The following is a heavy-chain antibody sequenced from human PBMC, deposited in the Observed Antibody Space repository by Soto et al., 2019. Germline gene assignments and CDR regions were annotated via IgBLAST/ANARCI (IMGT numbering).Heavy chain of an antibody. Sequence: ASVKVSCKASGGTFSSYAISWVRQAPGQGLEWMGGIIPIFGTANYAQKFQGRVTITADESTSTAYMELRSLRSDDTAVYYCAREGVRGMDVWGQGTTVTVSS. CDR2: IIPIFGTA. V-gene: IGHV1-69*13. CDR3: AREGVRGMDV. J-gene: IGHJ6*02. D-gene: IGHD3-16*01. CDR1: GGTFSSYA.